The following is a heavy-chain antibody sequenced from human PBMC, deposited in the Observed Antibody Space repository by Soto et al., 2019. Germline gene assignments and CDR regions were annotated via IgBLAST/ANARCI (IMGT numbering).Heavy chain of an antibody. CDR2: VSPNGNDK. CDR3: IRGFYGLGV. Sequence: GGLRLSCFAPGFNFSGRSMHWVRQAPGKGLEYVSGVSPNGNDKYYTDSVKGRFTISRDNSKNTLHLQMSSLRPEDTALFYCIRGFYGLGVWGQGTTVTVS. CDR1: GFNFSGRS. V-gene: IGHV3-64D*08. J-gene: IGHJ6*02.